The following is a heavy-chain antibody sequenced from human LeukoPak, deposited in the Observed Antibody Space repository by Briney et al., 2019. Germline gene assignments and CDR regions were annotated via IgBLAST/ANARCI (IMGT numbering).Heavy chain of an antibody. J-gene: IGHJ4*02. Sequence: SVKVSCKASGGTFSSYAISWVRQAPGQGLEWMGGIIPIFGTANYAQKFQGRVTITTDEYTSTAYMELSSLRSEDTAVYYCASGGRTDGRYDLYYFDYWGQGTLVTVSS. V-gene: IGHV1-69*05. CDR2: IIPIFGTA. CDR3: ASGGRTDGRYDLYYFDY. CDR1: GGTFSSYA. D-gene: IGHD5-12*01.